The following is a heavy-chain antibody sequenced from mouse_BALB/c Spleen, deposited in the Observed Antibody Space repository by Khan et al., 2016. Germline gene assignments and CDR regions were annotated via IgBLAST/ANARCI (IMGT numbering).Heavy chain of an antibody. V-gene: IGHV4-1*02. CDR1: GFDFSRYW. CDR3: ARLHYYGRFAY. Sequence: EVKLLESGGGLVQPGGSLKLSCVATGFDFSRYWMSWVRQAPGKGLEWIGEINPDSSTINYTPSLKDKFIISRDNAKNTLYLQMSKVRSEDTALXYCARLHYYGRFAYWGQGTLVTVSA. D-gene: IGHD1-2*01. CDR2: INPDSSTI. J-gene: IGHJ3*01.